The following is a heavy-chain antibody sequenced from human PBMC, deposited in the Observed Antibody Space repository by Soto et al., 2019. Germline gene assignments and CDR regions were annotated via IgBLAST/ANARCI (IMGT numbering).Heavy chain of an antibody. Sequence: GGSLRLSCAASGFTFSSYAMSWVRQAPGKGLEWVSAISGSGGSTYYADSVKGRFTISRDNFKNTLYLQMNSLRAEDTAVYYCAKDSCSGGSCYSYFDYWGQGTLVTVSS. J-gene: IGHJ4*02. D-gene: IGHD2-15*01. CDR1: GFTFSSYA. CDR3: AKDSCSGGSCYSYFDY. V-gene: IGHV3-23*01. CDR2: ISGSGGST.